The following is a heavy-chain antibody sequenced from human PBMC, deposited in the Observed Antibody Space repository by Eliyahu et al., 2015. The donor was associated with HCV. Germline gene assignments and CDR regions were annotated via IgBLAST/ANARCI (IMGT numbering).Heavy chain of an antibody. Sequence: QVQLVESGGGLVKPGGSLRLSCAASGFTFSDYYXRWIRQAPGKGLEXVSYISSSGSTIYYADSVKGRFTISRDNAKNSLYLQMNSLRAEDTAVYYCARDIVVVVAATPERYYYYGMDVWGQGTTVTVSS. V-gene: IGHV3-11*04. CDR2: ISSSGSTI. J-gene: IGHJ6*02. CDR1: GFTFSDYY. D-gene: IGHD2-15*01. CDR3: ARDIVVVVAATPERYYYYGMDV.